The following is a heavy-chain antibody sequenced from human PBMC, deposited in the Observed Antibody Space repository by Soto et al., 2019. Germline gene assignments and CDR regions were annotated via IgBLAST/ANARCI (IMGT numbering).Heavy chain of an antibody. CDR1: GFKFRSYN. CDR3: AGGATAVTTVGDY. V-gene: IGHV3-21*05. Sequence: GGSLRLSCAASGFKFRSYNMNWVRQAPGKGLEWLSYISPSGGDIYSADSVKGRFTISRDNAKNLLYLEMNRLRDEDTAMYYCAGGATAVTTVGDYWGQGTLVTVSS. J-gene: IGHJ4*02. CDR2: ISPSGGDI. D-gene: IGHD4-17*01.